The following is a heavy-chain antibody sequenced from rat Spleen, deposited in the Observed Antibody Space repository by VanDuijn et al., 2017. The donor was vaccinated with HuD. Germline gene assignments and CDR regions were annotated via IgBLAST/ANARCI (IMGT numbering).Heavy chain of an antibody. CDR1: GFTFSDYN. J-gene: IGHJ2*01. D-gene: IGHD3-1*01. CDR2: ITSTGNTP. Sequence: EVQLVESGGVLIQPGRSLKLSCAASGFTFSDYNMAWVRQAPKKGLDWVASITSTGNTPYYPDSVRGRFTISRDDAKSTLYLQMDSLRSEDTATYYCARGALSYFDYWGQGVMVTVSS. CDR3: ARGALSYFDY. V-gene: IGHV5S23*01.